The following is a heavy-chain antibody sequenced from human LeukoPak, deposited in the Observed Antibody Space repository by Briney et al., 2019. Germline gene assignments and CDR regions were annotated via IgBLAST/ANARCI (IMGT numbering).Heavy chain of an antibody. D-gene: IGHD4-17*01. Sequence: GSVKVACKASGYTFTSYGISWVRQAPGQGLEWMGWISAYNGNTNYAQKLQGRVTMTTDTSTSTAYMELRSLRSDDTAVYYCARDRDYGDYVGWDWGQGTLVTVSS. CDR1: GYTFTSYG. V-gene: IGHV1-18*01. CDR3: ARDRDYGDYVGWD. CDR2: ISAYNGNT. J-gene: IGHJ4*02.